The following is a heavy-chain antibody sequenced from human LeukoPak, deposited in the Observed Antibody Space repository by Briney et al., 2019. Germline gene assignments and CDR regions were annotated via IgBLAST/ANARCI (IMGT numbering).Heavy chain of an antibody. V-gene: IGHV3-64D*06. D-gene: IGHD5-12*01. Sequence: GGSLRLSCSASGFTFSSYAMHWVRQAPGKGLEYVSAISSNGGSTYYADSVKGRYTISRDNSKNTLYLQMSSLRAEDTAVYYCVKDLGYSGYAFDYWGQGTLVTVSS. CDR1: GFTFSSYA. CDR2: ISSNGGST. CDR3: VKDLGYSGYAFDY. J-gene: IGHJ4*02.